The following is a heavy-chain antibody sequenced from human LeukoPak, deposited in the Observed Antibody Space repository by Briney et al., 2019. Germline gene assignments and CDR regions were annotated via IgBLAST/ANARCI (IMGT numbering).Heavy chain of an antibody. CDR2: INSDGSST. V-gene: IGHV3-74*01. CDR1: GFTFSSYW. CDR3: ARGRGSTSRPNWFDP. D-gene: IGHD2-2*01. Sequence: GGSMRLSCAASGFTFSSYWMHWVRQAPGKGLVWVSRINSDGSSTSYADSVKGRFTISRDNAKNTLYLQMNSLRAEGTAVYYCARGRGSTSRPNWFDPWGQGTLVTVSS. J-gene: IGHJ5*02.